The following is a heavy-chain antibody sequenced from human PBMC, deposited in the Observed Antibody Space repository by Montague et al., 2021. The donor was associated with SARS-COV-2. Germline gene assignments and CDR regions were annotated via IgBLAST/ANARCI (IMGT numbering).Heavy chain of an antibody. D-gene: IGHD3-3*01. CDR1: GFTFSSYS. J-gene: IGHJ4*02. V-gene: IGHV3-21*01. CDR2: ISSSSSYI. Sequence: LSLSCAASGFTFSSYSMNWVRQAPGKGLEWVSSISSSSSYIYYADSVKGRFTISRDNAKNSLYLQMNSLRAEDTAVYYCARDARYDFWSGYYFDYWGQGTLVTVSS. CDR3: ARDARYDFWSGYYFDY.